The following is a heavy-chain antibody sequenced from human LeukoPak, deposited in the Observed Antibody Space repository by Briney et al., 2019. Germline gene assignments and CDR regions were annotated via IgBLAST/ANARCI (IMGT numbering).Heavy chain of an antibody. V-gene: IGHV3-23*01. CDR3: AKDNYYDSSGYLDY. CDR1: GFTFSSYA. D-gene: IGHD3-22*01. J-gene: IGHJ4*02. Sequence: GGSLRLSCAASGFTFSSYAMSWVRQAPGKGLEWVSAISGSGGSTYYADSVKGRFTISRDNSKNTLYLQMNSLRAEDTAVYYCAKDNYYDSSGYLDYWGQGTLVTVSS. CDR2: ISGSGGST.